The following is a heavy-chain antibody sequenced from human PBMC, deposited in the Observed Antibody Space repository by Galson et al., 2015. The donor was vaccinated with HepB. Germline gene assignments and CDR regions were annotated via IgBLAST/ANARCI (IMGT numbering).Heavy chain of an antibody. V-gene: IGHV3-9*01. CDR3: ARGYYYGSGSYIDS. CDR2: ISWNSAAV. D-gene: IGHD3-10*01. J-gene: IGHJ4*02. Sequence: SLRLSCAASGFTFVDYAMHWVRQAPGKGLEWVSSISWNSAAVGYGDSVKGRFTMSRDNAKNSLYLQMNSLRTEDTALYYCARGYYYGSGSYIDSWGQGTLVTVSS. CDR1: GFTFVDYA.